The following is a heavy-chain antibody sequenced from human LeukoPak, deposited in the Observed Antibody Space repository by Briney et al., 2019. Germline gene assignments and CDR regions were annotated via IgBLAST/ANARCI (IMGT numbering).Heavy chain of an antibody. J-gene: IGHJ4*02. CDR2: ISAGSGNT. Sequence: ASVKVSCKASGYILTNYAMHWVRQAPGQRIEWLGWISAGSGNTKYSQKFQGRVTITRDTSASTAYMELSGLRSEDTALYYCVSGISLSHWHYFDYWGQGTLVTVSS. CDR3: VSGISLSHWHYFDY. V-gene: IGHV1-3*01. D-gene: IGHD2-15*01. CDR1: GYILTNYA.